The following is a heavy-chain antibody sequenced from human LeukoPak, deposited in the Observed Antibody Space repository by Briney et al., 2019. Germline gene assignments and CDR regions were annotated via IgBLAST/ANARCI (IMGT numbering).Heavy chain of an antibody. J-gene: IGHJ4*02. CDR2: IRSSGSTI. V-gene: IGHV3-11*01. CDR3: ARYIKGLYSSGIDY. CDR1: GFTFSDYY. Sequence: PGGSLRLSCAASGFTFSDYYMSWLRQAPGKGVEWVSYIRSSGSTISYADSVKGRFTISRDHAKNSLYLQMNSLRGEDTAVYYCARYIKGLYSSGIDYWGQGTLVTVSS. D-gene: IGHD6-19*01.